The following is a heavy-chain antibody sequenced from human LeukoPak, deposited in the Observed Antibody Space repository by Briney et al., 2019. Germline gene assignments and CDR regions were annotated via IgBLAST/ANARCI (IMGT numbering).Heavy chain of an antibody. Sequence: SETLSLTCTVSGSSISSTSYYCGWIRQPPVTGLKWIGNIYYSVSTNYNTSLKGRVTISVDTSKNQFSLKLSSVTAADTAVYYCARDQDYYGSGSYGPDNWGQGTLVTVSS. CDR3: ARDQDYYGSGSYGPDN. D-gene: IGHD3-10*01. CDR1: GSSISSTSYY. V-gene: IGHV4-39*07. J-gene: IGHJ4*02. CDR2: IYYSVST.